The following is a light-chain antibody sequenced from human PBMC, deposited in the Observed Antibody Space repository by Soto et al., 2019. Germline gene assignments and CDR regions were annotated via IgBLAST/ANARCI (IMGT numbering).Light chain of an antibody. CDR1: QSVSSSY. V-gene: IGKV3-20*01. CDR2: GAS. Sequence: EIVLTQSPGTLSLSPGERATLSCRASQSVSSSYLAWYQQKPGQAPRLLIYGASSRATGIPDRFSGSGSRTDFTLTISRLEPEDFAVYYCQQYGSSPRTFGQGTKVDI. J-gene: IGKJ1*01. CDR3: QQYGSSPRT.